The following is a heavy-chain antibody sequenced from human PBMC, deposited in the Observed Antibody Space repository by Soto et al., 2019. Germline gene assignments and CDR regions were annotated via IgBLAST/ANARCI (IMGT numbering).Heavy chain of an antibody. J-gene: IGHJ6*02. D-gene: IGHD6-13*01. CDR2: ISAYNGNT. CDR1: GYTFTSYG. CDR3: ARVRTSSPYYYVMDV. Sequence: QVQLLQSGAEVKKPGASVKVSCQASGYTFTSYGISWVRQAPGQGLEWMGWISAYNGNTNYAQKFQGRVTMTTDPSTSKAYMALRSLRSDDTAVYYCARVRTSSPYYYVMDVWGQGPTVTVSS. V-gene: IGHV1-18*01.